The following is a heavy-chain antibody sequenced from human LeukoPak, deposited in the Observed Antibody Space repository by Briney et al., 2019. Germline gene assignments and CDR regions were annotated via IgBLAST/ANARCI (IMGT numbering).Heavy chain of an antibody. CDR1: GGSISSGGYY. D-gene: IGHD2-2*01. J-gene: IGHJ4*02. Sequence: ASQTLSLTCTVSGGSISSGGYYWSWIRQHPGKGLEWIGYIYYSGSTYYNPSLKSRVTISVDTSKNQFSLKLSSVTAADTAVYYCARCFGSTSWGFAYWGQETLVTVPS. V-gene: IGHV4-31*03. CDR2: IYYSGST. CDR3: ARCFGSTSWGFAY.